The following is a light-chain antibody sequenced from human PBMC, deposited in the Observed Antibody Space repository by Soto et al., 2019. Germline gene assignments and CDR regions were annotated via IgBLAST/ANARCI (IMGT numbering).Light chain of an antibody. Sequence: EIVLTQSPATLSLSPGERATLSCRASQSVRSYLAWYQQKPGQAPRLLIYDASNRATGIPARFSGSGSGTVFTLTIRSVEPEDFAVYYCQPRNSWYTFGQGTRLEIK. J-gene: IGKJ2*01. CDR3: QPRNSWYT. CDR2: DAS. CDR1: QSVRSY. V-gene: IGKV3-11*01.